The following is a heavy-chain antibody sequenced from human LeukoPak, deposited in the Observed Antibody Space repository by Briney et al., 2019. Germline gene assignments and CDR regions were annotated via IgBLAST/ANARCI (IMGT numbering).Heavy chain of an antibody. V-gene: IGHV3-23*01. J-gene: IGHJ4*02. CDR3: AKDVGKWGSLHFFDY. CDR2: ISGSGAST. Sequence: GGSLRLSCLTSGFTLSTNAMSWVRQAPGKGLEWISGISGSGASTYYADSVKGRFTISRDDSRNTLYLQMNSLRGDDTAVYYCAKDVGKWGSLHFFDYWGQGTLVTVSS. D-gene: IGHD2-15*01. CDR1: GFTLSTNA.